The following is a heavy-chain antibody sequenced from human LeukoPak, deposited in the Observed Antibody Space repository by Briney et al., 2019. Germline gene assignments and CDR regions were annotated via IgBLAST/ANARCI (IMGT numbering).Heavy chain of an antibody. CDR3: ARDQGRYFD. D-gene: IGHD3-9*01. J-gene: IGHJ4*02. V-gene: IGHV1-18*01. CDR1: GGTFSSYA. CDR2: INPNSGGT. Sequence: ASVKVSCKASGGTFSSYAISWVRQAPGQGLEWMGWINPNSGGTNYAQKLQGRVTMTTDTSTGTAYMELRSLRSDDTAVYYCARDQGRYFDWGQGTLVTVSS.